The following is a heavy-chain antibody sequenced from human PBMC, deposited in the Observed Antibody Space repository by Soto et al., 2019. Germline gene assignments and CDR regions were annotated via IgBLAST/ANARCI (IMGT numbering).Heavy chain of an antibody. J-gene: IGHJ4*02. CDR1: GFRFSDYY. D-gene: IGHD1-26*01. CDR2: IDSSGGYT. CDR3: ARDLRRNSGSYFAY. V-gene: IGHV3-11*05. Sequence: QVQLEESGGGLVKPGGSLRLSCAASGFRFSDYYMSWIRQAPGKGLEWISYIDSSGGYTNYADSVKGRFTISRDNAKNSLYLQVSSLRAEDTAIYYCARDLRRNSGSYFAYWGQGTPVTVSS.